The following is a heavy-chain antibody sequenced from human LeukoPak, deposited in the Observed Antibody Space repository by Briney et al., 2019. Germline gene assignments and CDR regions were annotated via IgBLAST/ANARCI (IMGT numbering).Heavy chain of an antibody. J-gene: IGHJ3*01. CDR3: ARDSSPYCGDDCYFDAFDL. D-gene: IGHD2-21*02. Sequence: GGSLRLSCAASEFTFGSYWMTWVRQAPGKGLEWVSNINRDGSKNHFVDSVKGRFTISRDNAKNFLYLQMNSLRAEDTAVYFCARDSSPYCGDDCYFDAFDLWGQGTMVTVSS. V-gene: IGHV3-7*03. CDR2: INRDGSKN. CDR1: EFTFGSYW.